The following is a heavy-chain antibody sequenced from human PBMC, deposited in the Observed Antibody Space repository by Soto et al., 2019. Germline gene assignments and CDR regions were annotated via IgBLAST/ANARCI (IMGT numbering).Heavy chain of an antibody. J-gene: IGHJ6*02. D-gene: IGHD4-17*01. CDR3: ARDPPFSGILRGTPLMDV. CDR2: ISAYNGDT. CDR1: GYSFTTHG. Sequence: ASVKVSCKASGYSFTTHGISWVRRAPGHGLEWMGWISAYNGDTHYVQRFQGRLTMTTDTSTSAAYMELRSLTSDDTAVYYCARDPPFSGILRGTPLMDVWGQGTTVTVSS. V-gene: IGHV1-18*04.